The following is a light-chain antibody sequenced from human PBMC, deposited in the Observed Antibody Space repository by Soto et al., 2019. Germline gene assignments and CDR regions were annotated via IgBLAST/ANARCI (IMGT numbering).Light chain of an antibody. CDR2: DDS. CDR1: TIGSKS. J-gene: IGLJ2*01. V-gene: IGLV3-21*02. CDR3: HVWDSSSDVV. Sequence: SYELTQPPSVSVAPGQTARVTFHGKTIGSKSVHWYQQRPGQAPMLVVCDDSDRRSGIPERFSGSNSGGTATLTISRVEAGDEADYYCHVWDSSSDVVFGGGTKVTVL.